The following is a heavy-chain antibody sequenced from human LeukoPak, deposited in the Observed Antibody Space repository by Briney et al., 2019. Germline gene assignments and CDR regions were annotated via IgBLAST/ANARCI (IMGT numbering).Heavy chain of an antibody. CDR3: ASRYYYDSSGYPLDY. CDR1: RGTLSSYA. J-gene: IGHJ4*02. V-gene: IGHV1-69*04. D-gene: IGHD3-22*01. Sequence: EASVKVSCKASRGTLSSYAISWVRQAPGHGLEWMGRIIPILSIANYAQKFQGRVTITAVKSTSTAYTELSSLRSEGTAVYYCASRYYYDSSGYPLDYWGQGTLVTVSS. CDR2: IIPILSIA.